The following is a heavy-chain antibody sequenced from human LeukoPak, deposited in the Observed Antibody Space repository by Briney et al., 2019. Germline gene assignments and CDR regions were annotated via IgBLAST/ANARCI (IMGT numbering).Heavy chain of an antibody. Sequence: SETLSLTCAVSGGSISSGGYSWSWIRRPPGKGLEWLGYIYHSGSTYYNPSLKSRVTISVDRSKNQFSLKLSSVTAADTAVYYCARVLGWFGAYFDYWGQGTLVTVSS. CDR3: ARVLGWFGAYFDY. CDR2: IYHSGST. V-gene: IGHV4-30-2*01. D-gene: IGHD3-3*01. CDR1: GGSISSGGYS. J-gene: IGHJ4*02.